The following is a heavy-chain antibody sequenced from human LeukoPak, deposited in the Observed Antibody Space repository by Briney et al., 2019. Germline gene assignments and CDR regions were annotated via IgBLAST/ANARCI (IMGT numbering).Heavy chain of an antibody. D-gene: IGHD4-23*01. Sequence: GGSLSLSCEASGFTFSNYWVTWVRQAPGKGLEWVASIKQGGGAEYYVDSVKGRFTISRDNAKHSLYLQMSSLRVEDTAVYFCARDYGGNSDYFDYWGQGTLVTVSS. V-gene: IGHV3-7*04. J-gene: IGHJ4*02. CDR3: ARDYGGNSDYFDY. CDR1: GFTFSNYW. CDR2: IKQGGGAE.